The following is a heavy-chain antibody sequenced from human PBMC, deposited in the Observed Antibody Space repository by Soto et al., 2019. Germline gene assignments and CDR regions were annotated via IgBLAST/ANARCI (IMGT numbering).Heavy chain of an antibody. J-gene: IGHJ6*02. V-gene: IGHV4-59*08. Sequence: SETLSLTCTVSGGSISSYYWSWVRQPPGKGLEWIGYIYHSGSTNYNPSLKSRLTIPVDTSKNQFSLKLSSMTAADTAVYYCARQYSGSSGMDVWGQGTTVTVSS. CDR2: IYHSGST. CDR1: GGSISSYY. D-gene: IGHD1-26*01. CDR3: ARQYSGSSGMDV.